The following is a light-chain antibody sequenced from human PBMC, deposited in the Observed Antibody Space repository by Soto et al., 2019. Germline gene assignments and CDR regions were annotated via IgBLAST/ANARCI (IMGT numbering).Light chain of an antibody. Sequence: DIQVTHSPYTLSASVGDGVALTCRASQSISSWLAWYQQKPGKAPKLLIYKAPSLESGVPSRFSGSGSGTEFTLTISSLQPDDFATYYCQQYNSYPLTFGGGTKVDIK. V-gene: IGKV1-5*03. CDR1: QSISSW. CDR3: QQYNSYPLT. CDR2: KAP. J-gene: IGKJ4*01.